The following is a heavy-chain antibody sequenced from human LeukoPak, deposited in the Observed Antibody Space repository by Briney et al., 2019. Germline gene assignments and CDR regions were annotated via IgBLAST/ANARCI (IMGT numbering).Heavy chain of an antibody. CDR3: ARGASDFWSGYSGFDY. Sequence: SETLSLTCTISGGSISSISYYWSWIRQPPGKGLEWIGYIYYSGSTNYNPSLKSRVTISVDTSKNQFSLKLSSVTAADTAVYYCARGASDFWSGYSGFDYWGQGTLVTVSS. J-gene: IGHJ4*02. D-gene: IGHD3-3*01. CDR2: IYYSGST. V-gene: IGHV4-61*01. CDR1: GGSISSISYY.